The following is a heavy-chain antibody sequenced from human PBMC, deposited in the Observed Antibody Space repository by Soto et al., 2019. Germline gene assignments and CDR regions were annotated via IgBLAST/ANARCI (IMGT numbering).Heavy chain of an antibody. Sequence: GGSLRLSCSASGFTFSSYAMHWVRQAPGEGLEYVSAISSNGGSTYYADSVKGRFTISRDNSKNTLYPQMSSLRAEDTAVYYCVKDLGAGEDVWGQGTTVTVSS. D-gene: IGHD3-10*01. CDR1: GFTFSSYA. V-gene: IGHV3-64D*06. J-gene: IGHJ6*02. CDR2: ISSNGGST. CDR3: VKDLGAGEDV.